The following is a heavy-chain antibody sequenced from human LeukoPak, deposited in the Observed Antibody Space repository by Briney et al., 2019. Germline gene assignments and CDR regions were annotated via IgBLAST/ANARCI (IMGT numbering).Heavy chain of an antibody. CDR1: GFTFSSYG. Sequence: GRSLRLSCAASGFTFSSYGMHWVRQAPGKGLEWVAVISYDGSNKYYADSVKGRFTISRDNSKNTLYLQMNSLRAEDTAVYYCAKDGGLWVSAHWGDSWGRGTLVTVSS. D-gene: IGHD7-27*01. J-gene: IGHJ4*02. V-gene: IGHV3-30*18. CDR3: AKDGGLWVSAHWGDS. CDR2: ISYDGSNK.